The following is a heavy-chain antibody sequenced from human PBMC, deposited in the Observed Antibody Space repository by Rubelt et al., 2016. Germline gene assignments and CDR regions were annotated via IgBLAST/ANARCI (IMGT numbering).Heavy chain of an antibody. J-gene: IGHJ4*02. CDR2: INPHSGVT. D-gene: IGHD6-19*01. CDR3: AREAPMAGSCVDY. CDR1: GYTFSNFG. V-gene: IGHV1-2*06. Sequence: SGAEVKKPGASVKVSCKASGYTFSNFGVTWVRQAPGQGLEWMGRINPHSGVTNYAQKFQGRVTMTRDTSISTANMELSGLRSDDTAVYYCAREAPMAGSCVDYWGQGTLVTVSS.